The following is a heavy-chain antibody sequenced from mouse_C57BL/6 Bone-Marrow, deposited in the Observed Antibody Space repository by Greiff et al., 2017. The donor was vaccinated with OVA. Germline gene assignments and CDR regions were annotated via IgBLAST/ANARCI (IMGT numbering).Heavy chain of an antibody. CDR3: ASPLAGTSYYAMDY. V-gene: IGHV1-64*01. J-gene: IGHJ4*01. D-gene: IGHD4-1*01. CDR1: GYTFTSYW. Sequence: VQLQQPGAELVKPGASVKLSCKASGYTFTSYWMHWVKQRPGQGLEWIGMIRPNSGSTNYNEKFKSKATLTVDKSSSTAYMQLSSLTSEDSAVYYGASPLAGTSYYAMDYWGQGTSVTVSS. CDR2: IRPNSGST.